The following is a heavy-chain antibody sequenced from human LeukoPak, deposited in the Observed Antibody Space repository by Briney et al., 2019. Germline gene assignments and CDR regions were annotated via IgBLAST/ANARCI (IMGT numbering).Heavy chain of an antibody. V-gene: IGHV4-59*01. CDR1: GASITDYY. Sequence: SETLSLTCTVSGASITDYYWSWIRQPPAKGLEWIGYIYYSGSTNYNPSLKSRVTLSLDTSQNQFSLKLTSVTAADTAVYYCTYGGDAYKTGYWGQGTLVTVSA. CDR2: IYYSGST. D-gene: IGHD5-24*01. CDR3: TYGGDAYKTGY. J-gene: IGHJ4*02.